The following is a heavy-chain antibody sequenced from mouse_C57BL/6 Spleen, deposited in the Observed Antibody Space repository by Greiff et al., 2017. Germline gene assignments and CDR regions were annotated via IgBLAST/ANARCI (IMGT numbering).Heavy chain of an antibody. D-gene: IGHD2-5*01. CDR1: GFSLTSYG. Sequence: QVQLKESGPGLVAPSQSLSITCTVSGFSLTSYGVHWVRQPPGKGLEWLVVIWSDGSTTYNSALKSRLSISKDNSKSQVFLKMNSLHTDDTAMYYCARHESNYAYAMDYWGQGTSVTVSS. V-gene: IGHV2-6-1*01. CDR2: IWSDGST. CDR3: ARHESNYAYAMDY. J-gene: IGHJ4*01.